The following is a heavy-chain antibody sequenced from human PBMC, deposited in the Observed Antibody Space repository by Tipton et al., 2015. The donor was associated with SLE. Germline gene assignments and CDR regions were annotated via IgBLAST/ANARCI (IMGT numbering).Heavy chain of an antibody. V-gene: IGHV4-34*01. CDR1: GGSFSGYY. Sequence: TLSLTCAVYGGSFSGYYWSWIRQPPGKGLEWIGEINHSGSTNYNPSLKGRVTISVDTSKNQFSLKLSSVTAADTAVYYCARGHSSSSPFDYWGQGTLVTVSS. J-gene: IGHJ4*02. CDR3: ARGHSSSSPFDY. CDR2: INHSGST. D-gene: IGHD6-6*01.